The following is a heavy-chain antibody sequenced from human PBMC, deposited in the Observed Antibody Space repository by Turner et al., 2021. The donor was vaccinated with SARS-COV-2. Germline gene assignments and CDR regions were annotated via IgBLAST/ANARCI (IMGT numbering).Heavy chain of an antibody. Sequence: EVQLVESGGGLVKPGGLLRLTCAASGLTISSYTMYWVRQAPGKGLEWVSSISSSSSYIYYADSVKGRFTISRDNAKNSLYLQMNSLRAEDTAVYYCARGTYYYDSSVYSGTNWFDPWGQGTLVTVSS. CDR1: GLTISSYT. CDR3: ARGTYYYDSSVYSGTNWFDP. D-gene: IGHD3-22*01. V-gene: IGHV3-21*01. CDR2: ISSSSSYI. J-gene: IGHJ5*02.